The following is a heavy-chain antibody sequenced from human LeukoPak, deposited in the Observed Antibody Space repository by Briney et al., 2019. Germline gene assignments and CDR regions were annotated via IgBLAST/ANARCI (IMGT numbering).Heavy chain of an antibody. V-gene: IGHV4-39*07. CDR2: INHSGST. CDR1: GGSISSSSYY. J-gene: IGHJ4*02. Sequence: SETLSLTCTVSGGSISSSSYYWSWIRQPPGKGLEWIGEINHSGSTNYNPSLKSRVTISVDTSKNQFSLKLSSVTAADTAVYYCARGPRPEYWGQGTLVTVSS. CDR3: ARGPRPEY. D-gene: IGHD6-6*01.